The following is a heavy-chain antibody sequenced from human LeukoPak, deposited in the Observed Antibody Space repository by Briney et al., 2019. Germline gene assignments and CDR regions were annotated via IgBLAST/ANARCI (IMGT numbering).Heavy chain of an antibody. D-gene: IGHD3-10*01. CDR3: ARDPDGYNWFDP. J-gene: IGHJ5*02. V-gene: IGHV1-69*05. CDR2: IIPIFGTA. Sequence: SVKVSCKASGGTFSSYAISWVRQAPGQGLEWMGGIIPIFGTANYAQKFQGRVTITTDESTSTAYMGLSSLKSEDTAVYYCARDPDGYNWFDPWGQGTLVTVSS. CDR1: GGTFSSYA.